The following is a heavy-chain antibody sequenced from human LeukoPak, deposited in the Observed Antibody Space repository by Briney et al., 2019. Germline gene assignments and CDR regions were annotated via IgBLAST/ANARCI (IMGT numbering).Heavy chain of an antibody. D-gene: IGHD6-13*01. J-gene: IGHJ4*02. CDR2: IKEDGSEK. V-gene: IGHV3-7*01. CDR3: ARDRAHNSWSDY. CDR1: GFTLSSYW. Sequence: GGSLRLSCAASGFTLSSYWMSWVRQAPGKGLEWVANIKEDGSEKYYVDSVNGRFTISRDNAKNSLYLQMNSLRAEDTAVYYCARDRAHNSWSDYWGQGTLVTVSS.